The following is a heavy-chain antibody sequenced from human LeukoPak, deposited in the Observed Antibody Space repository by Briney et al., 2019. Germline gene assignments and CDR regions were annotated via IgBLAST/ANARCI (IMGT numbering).Heavy chain of an antibody. V-gene: IGHV1-18*01. J-gene: IGHJ6*02. CDR1: GYTFTSYG. CDR3: ARDAPRYYDFWSGYHVDYYYYGMDV. CDR2: ISAYNGNT. Sequence: GESLKISCKASGYTFTSYGISWVRQAPGQGLEWMGWISAYNGNTNYAQKLQGRVTMTTDTSTSTAYMELRSLRSDDTAVYYCARDAPRYYDFWSGYHVDYYYYGMDVWGQGTTVTVSS. D-gene: IGHD3-3*01.